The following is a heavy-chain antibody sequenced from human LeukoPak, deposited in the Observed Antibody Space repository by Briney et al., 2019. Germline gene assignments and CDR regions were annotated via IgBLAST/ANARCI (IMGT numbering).Heavy chain of an antibody. V-gene: IGHV4-59*01. CDR3: ARESPRGAVAVTFYY. D-gene: IGHD6-19*01. CDR2: IYYSGST. CDR1: GGSLSSYY. J-gene: IGHJ4*02. Sequence: SETLSLTCTVSGGSLSSYYWSWIRQPPGKGLEWIGYIYYSGSTTSNPSLKSRVTISVDTSKNQFSLKLSSVTAADTAVYYCARESPRGAVAVTFYYWGQGTLVTVSS.